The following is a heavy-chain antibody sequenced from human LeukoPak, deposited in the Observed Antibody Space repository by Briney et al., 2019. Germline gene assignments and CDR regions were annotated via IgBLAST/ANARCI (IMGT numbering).Heavy chain of an antibody. CDR2: INHSGST. Sequence: SETLSLTCAVYGGSFSGYYWSWIRQPPGKGLEWIGEINHSGSTNYNPSLKSRVTISVDTSKNQFSLKLSSVTAADTAVYYCASELYSGSSGNDPWGQGTLVTVSS. CDR3: ASELYSGSSGNDP. CDR1: GGSFSGYY. J-gene: IGHJ5*02. D-gene: IGHD6-6*01. V-gene: IGHV4-34*01.